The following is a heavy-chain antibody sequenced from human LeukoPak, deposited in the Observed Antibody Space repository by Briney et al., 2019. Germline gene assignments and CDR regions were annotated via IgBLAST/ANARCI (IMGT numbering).Heavy chain of an antibody. CDR3: ARQFLVGSTFHAFDL. CDR1: GASISSTSYC. CDR2: IHTSGST. V-gene: IGHV4-61*09. Sequence: PSQTLSLTCTVSGASISSTSYCWGWIRQPAGKGLEWIGHIHTSGSTNYNPSLKSRVTMSVDTSKKQFSLKLTSVTAADMAVYFCARQFLVGSTFHAFDLWGQGTRVTVSS. D-gene: IGHD1-26*01. J-gene: IGHJ3*01.